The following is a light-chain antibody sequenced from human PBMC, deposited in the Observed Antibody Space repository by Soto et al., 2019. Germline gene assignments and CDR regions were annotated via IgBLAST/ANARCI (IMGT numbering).Light chain of an antibody. J-gene: IGKJ5*01. CDR2: AVS. V-gene: IGKV3-15*01. CDR3: QQRNTWPIT. CDR1: QSITTN. Sequence: EIVLTQSAGALSVSAGERVALSCRTSQSITTNLAWYQQSPGQAPRLLMSAVSTRATGIPARFSGSGSGTEFTLTISSLEPEDFAIYYCQQRNTWPITFGQGTRLEIK.